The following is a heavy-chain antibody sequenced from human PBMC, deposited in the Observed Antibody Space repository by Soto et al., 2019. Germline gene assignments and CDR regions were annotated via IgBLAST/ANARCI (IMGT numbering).Heavy chain of an antibody. D-gene: IGHD1-26*01. CDR3: ARVVGASLGLWFDP. CDR2: IYYSGST. Sequence: SETLSLTCTVSGGSISSYYWSWIRQPPGKGLEWIGYIYYSGSTNYNPSLKSRVTISVDTSKNQFSLKLSSVTAADTAVYYCARVVGASLGLWFDPWGQGTLVTAPQ. J-gene: IGHJ5*02. V-gene: IGHV4-59*01. CDR1: GGSISSYY.